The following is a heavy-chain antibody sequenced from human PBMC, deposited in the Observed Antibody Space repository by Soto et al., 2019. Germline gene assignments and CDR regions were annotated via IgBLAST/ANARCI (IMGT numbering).Heavy chain of an antibody. Sequence: EVQLLESGGGLVQPGGSLRLSCAASGFTFSSYAMSWVRQAPGKGLEWVSAISGSGGSTYYADSVKGRFTISRDNSKNTLYLQMNSLRAEDTAVYYCAKGVAELLVDYYYYYMDVWGKGTTVTVSS. CDR2: ISGSGGST. V-gene: IGHV3-23*01. CDR3: AKGVAELLVDYYYYYMDV. D-gene: IGHD3-10*01. J-gene: IGHJ6*03. CDR1: GFTFSSYA.